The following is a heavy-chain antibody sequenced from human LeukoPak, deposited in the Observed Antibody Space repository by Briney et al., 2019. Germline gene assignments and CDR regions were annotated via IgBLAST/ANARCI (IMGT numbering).Heavy chain of an antibody. Sequence: GGSLRLSCAASGFTFSSYAMSWVRQAPGKGLEWVSAISGSGGSICYADSVKGRFTISRDNSKNTLYLQMNSLRAEDTAVYYCAKAEQWLMVYYYYMDVWGKGTTVTVSS. CDR3: AKAEQWLMVYYYYMDV. V-gene: IGHV3-23*01. D-gene: IGHD6-19*01. CDR2: ISGSGGSI. CDR1: GFTFSSYA. J-gene: IGHJ6*03.